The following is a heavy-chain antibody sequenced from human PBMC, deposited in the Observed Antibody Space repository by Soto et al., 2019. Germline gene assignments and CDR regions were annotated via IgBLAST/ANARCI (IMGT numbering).Heavy chain of an antibody. Sequence: PGGSLRLSCAASGFTFSSYAMSWVRQAPGKGLEWVSAISGSGGSTYYADSVKGRFTISRDNSKNTLYLQMNSLRAEDTAVYYCANNRRYSYDSSVYYHDYWGHVTLVPVSS. CDR1: GFTFSSYA. CDR2: ISGSGGST. V-gene: IGHV3-23*01. J-gene: IGHJ4*01. D-gene: IGHD3-22*01. CDR3: ANNRRYSYDSSVYYHDY.